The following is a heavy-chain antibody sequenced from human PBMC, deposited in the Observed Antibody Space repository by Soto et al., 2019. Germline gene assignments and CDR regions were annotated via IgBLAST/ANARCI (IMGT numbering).Heavy chain of an antibody. Sequence: GGSMRLSCVASGFLFTRNDMSWVRQAPGKGLEWVSEISESGGRTYYADSVRGRFTISRDESKNTLHLQMNSLTAEDTAIYYCAKDKALGNWGQGTMVTV. J-gene: IGHJ3*02. CDR2: ISESGGRT. V-gene: IGHV3-23*01. CDR1: GFLFTRND. CDR3: AKDKALGN.